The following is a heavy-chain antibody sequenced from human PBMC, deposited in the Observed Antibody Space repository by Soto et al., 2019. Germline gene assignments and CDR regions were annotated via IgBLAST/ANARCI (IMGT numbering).Heavy chain of an antibody. Sequence: QVQLVQSGAEVKKPGASVKVSCKASGYTFTSYGISWVRQAPGQGLEWMGWISAYNGNTNYAQKLQGRVTMTTDTSTSTADMELRSLRSDDTAVYYCARDEYISGWYGSYYYGMDVWGQGTTVTVSS. CDR2: ISAYNGNT. CDR3: ARDEYISGWYGSYYYGMDV. J-gene: IGHJ6*02. D-gene: IGHD6-19*01. V-gene: IGHV1-18*01. CDR1: GYTFTSYG.